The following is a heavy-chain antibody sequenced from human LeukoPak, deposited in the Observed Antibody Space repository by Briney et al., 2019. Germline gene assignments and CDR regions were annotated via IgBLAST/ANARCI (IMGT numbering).Heavy chain of an antibody. CDR1: GFTLSSYE. V-gene: IGHV3-48*03. J-gene: IGHJ4*02. Sequence: GGSLRLSCAASGFTLSSYERNWVRLAPGKGLEWISYISRTGNSIYYADSVKGRFTISRESAKNSLYLQMNSLRAEDTAVYYCARGPYSSNWYVDYWGQGTLVTVAS. CDR3: ARGPYSSNWYVDY. CDR2: ISRTGNSI. D-gene: IGHD6-13*01.